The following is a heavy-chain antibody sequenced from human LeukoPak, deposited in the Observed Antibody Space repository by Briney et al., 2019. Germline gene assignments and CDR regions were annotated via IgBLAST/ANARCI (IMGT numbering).Heavy chain of an antibody. J-gene: IGHJ4*02. CDR2: ISGSRGTI. D-gene: IGHD2-15*01. CDR3: VYDTFAVVVAATLDY. V-gene: IGHV3-48*03. Sequence: PGGSLRLSCAASGCTFSSYEMNWVRQAPGKGLEWISYISGSRGTIYYADSVKGRFTVSRDNSKNMLHLQMNSLRGEDTTVYYCVYDTFAVVVAATLDYWGQGILVTVSS. CDR1: GCTFSSYE.